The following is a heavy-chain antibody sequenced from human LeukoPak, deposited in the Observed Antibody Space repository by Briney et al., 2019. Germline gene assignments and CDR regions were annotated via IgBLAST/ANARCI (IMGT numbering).Heavy chain of an antibody. CDR3: AKRGVVIRVILVGFHKEAYYFDS. J-gene: IGHJ4*02. CDR1: GITLSNYG. CDR2: ISDSGGRT. Sequence: GGSLRLSCAVSGITLSNYGVSWVRQAPGKGLEWVAGISDSGGRTNYADSVKGRLTISRDNPKNTIYLQMNSLRAEDTAVYFCAKRGVVIRVILVGFHKEAYYFDSWGQGALVTVSS. D-gene: IGHD3-22*01. V-gene: IGHV3-23*01.